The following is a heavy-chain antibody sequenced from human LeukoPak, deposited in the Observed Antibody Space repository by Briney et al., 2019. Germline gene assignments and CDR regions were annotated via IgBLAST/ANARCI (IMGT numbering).Heavy chain of an antibody. CDR1: GFTFSTYA. D-gene: IGHD3-10*01. J-gene: IGHJ4*02. V-gene: IGHV3-23*01. Sequence: PGGSLRLPCAASGFTFSTYAMIWVRQTPEKALEWVSAISGSGGSTYYADSVKGRFTISRDNSKNTLYLQMNSLRAEDTAVYYCAKDRGFGEYFPFFYWGQGTLVTVSS. CDR3: AKDRGFGEYFPFFY. CDR2: ISGSGGST.